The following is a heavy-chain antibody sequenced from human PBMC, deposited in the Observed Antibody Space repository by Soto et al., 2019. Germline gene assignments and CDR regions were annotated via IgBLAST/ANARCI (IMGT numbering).Heavy chain of an antibody. CDR2: ISYDGSNK. D-gene: IGHD2-2*02. V-gene: IGHV3-30*03. CDR1: GFTFSSYG. J-gene: IGHJ4*02. Sequence: GGSLRLSCAASGFTFSSYGMHWVRQAPGKGLEWAAVISYDGSNKYYADSVKGRFTISRDNSKTTLYLQMNSLRAEDTAVYYCARELGYCSSTSCYSQGYWGQGTLVTVSS. CDR3: ARELGYCSSTSCYSQGY.